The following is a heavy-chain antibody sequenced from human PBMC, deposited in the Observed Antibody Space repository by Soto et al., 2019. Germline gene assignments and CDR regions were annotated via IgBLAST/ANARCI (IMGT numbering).Heavy chain of an antibody. CDR2: IYYSGST. J-gene: IGHJ3*02. V-gene: IGHV4-31*03. Sequence: QVQLQESGPGLVKPSQTLSLTCTVSGGSISSGGYYWSWIRQHPGKGLEWIGYIYYSGSTYYNPSLKSRVTMAVDTSKNQFALELSSVTAADTAVYYCARDGSSGYYDADAFDIWGQGTMVTVSS. CDR1: GGSISSGGYY. D-gene: IGHD3-22*01. CDR3: ARDGSSGYYDADAFDI.